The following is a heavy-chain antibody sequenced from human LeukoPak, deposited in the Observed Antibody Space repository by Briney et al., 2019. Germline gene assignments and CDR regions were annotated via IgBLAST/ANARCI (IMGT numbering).Heavy chain of an antibody. CDR2: IWYDGSNK. J-gene: IGHJ3*02. D-gene: IGHD1-26*01. V-gene: IGHV3-33*01. CDR3: ARMRGPTTGALDI. Sequence: GGSLRLSCAASGFTFSTYGMHWVRQTPGKGLEWVAVIWYDGSNKDYADSVKGRFTISRDNSKNTLYLQMNSLRAEDTAIYYCARMRGPTTGALDIWGPGTMVAVSS. CDR1: GFTFSTYG.